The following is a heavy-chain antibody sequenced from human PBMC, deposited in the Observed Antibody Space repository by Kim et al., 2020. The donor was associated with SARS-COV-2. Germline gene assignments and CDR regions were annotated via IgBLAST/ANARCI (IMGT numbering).Heavy chain of an antibody. J-gene: IGHJ5*02. CDR3: ARDRITMVRGNWFDP. V-gene: IGHV4-39*07. Sequence: PSLKRRGTRSVDTSKNQFSRKLSSVTAADTAVYYCARDRITMVRGNWFDPWGQGTLVTVSS. D-gene: IGHD3-10*01.